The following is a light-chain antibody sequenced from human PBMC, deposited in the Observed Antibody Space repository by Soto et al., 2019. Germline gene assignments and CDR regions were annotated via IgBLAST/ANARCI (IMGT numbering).Light chain of an antibody. CDR2: LAS. J-gene: IGKJ1*01. CDR3: QRYNRFWT. Sequence: DIQMTQSPSTLSASVGDRVIITCRASQSISSWLDWYQQKPGKAPKLLFYLASILESGVPSRFSGSLSPTEFTLTITILQPDDFAAYYCQRYNRFWTFGQGTKVEIK. V-gene: IGKV1-5*03. CDR1: QSISSW.